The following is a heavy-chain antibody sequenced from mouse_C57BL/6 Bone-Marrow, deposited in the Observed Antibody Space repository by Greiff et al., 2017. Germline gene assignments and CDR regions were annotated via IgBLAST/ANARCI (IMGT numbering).Heavy chain of an antibody. CDR1: GYTFTSYW. Sequence: QVQLQQPGAELVKPGASVKLSCKASGYTFTSYWMQWVKQRPGQGLEWIGEIDPSDSYTNYNQKFKGKATLTVDPSSSTAYMQLGGLTSEDSAIYYCTIWYPMDYWGQGTSVTVSS. CDR2: IDPSDSYT. CDR3: TIWYPMDY. J-gene: IGHJ4*01. V-gene: IGHV1-50*01.